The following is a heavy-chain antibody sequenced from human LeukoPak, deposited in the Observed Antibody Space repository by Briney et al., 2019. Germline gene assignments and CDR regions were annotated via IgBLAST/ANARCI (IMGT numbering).Heavy chain of an antibody. J-gene: IGHJ6*03. Sequence: GASVKVSCKASGYTFTSYYMHWVRQAPGQGLEWMGIINPSGGSTSYAQKFQGRVTMTRDTSTSTVYMELSSLRSEDTAVYYCAREVVRGVDLNDYYYHYMDVWGKGTTVTISS. D-gene: IGHD3-10*01. CDR3: AREVVRGVDLNDYYYHYMDV. V-gene: IGHV1-46*01. CDR1: GYTFTSYY. CDR2: INPSGGST.